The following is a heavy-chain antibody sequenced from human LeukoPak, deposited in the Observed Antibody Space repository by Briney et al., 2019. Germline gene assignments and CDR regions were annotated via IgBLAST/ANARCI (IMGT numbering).Heavy chain of an antibody. Sequence: EASVKVSCKASGYTFTTYDTRWLRQATGQGLEWMGWMNPNSGNTGYTQKFQGRVTMTRNTSISTAYMELSSLRSEDTAVYYCARGRGSGHKENWFDPWGQGTLVTVSS. D-gene: IGHD6-19*01. CDR1: GYTFTTYD. CDR3: ARGRGSGHKENWFDP. CDR2: MNPNSGNT. J-gene: IGHJ5*02. V-gene: IGHV1-8*01.